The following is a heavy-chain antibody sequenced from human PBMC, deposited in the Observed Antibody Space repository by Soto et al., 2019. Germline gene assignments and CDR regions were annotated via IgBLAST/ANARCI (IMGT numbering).Heavy chain of an antibody. D-gene: IGHD6-13*01. CDR2: IYYSGST. CDR3: ARVGEQHLRRHDNWFDP. CDR1: GGSISSYY. J-gene: IGHJ5*02. Sequence: SETLSLTCTVSGGSISSYYWSWIRQPPGKGLGWFGYIYYSGSTNYNPSLKSRVTISVDTSKNQFSLKLSSVTAADTALYYCARVGEQHLRRHDNWFDPLGQGTLVTVSS. V-gene: IGHV4-59*01.